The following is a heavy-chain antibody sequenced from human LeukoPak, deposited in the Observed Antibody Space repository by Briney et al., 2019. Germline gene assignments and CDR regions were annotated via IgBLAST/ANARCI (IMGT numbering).Heavy chain of an antibody. CDR1: GFTFSSYA. D-gene: IGHD2-2*01. CDR2: ISGSGGST. Sequence: GGSLRLSCAASGFTFSSYAMSWVRQAPGKGLEWVSAISGSGGSTFYADSAKGRFTISRDNSKNTLYLQMNSLRAEDTAVYYCAKDWDERDCSSTSCFNDAFDIWGQGTMVTVSS. V-gene: IGHV3-23*01. J-gene: IGHJ3*02. CDR3: AKDWDERDCSSTSCFNDAFDI.